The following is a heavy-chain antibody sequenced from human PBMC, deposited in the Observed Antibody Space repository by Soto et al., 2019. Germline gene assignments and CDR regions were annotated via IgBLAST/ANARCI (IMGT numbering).Heavy chain of an antibody. D-gene: IGHD3-22*01. J-gene: IGHJ3*02. CDR3: ASPGSITMISNAFDI. CDR2: IYYSGST. V-gene: IGHV4-39*01. Sequence: SETLSLTCTVSGGSISSSSYYWGWIRQPPGKGLEWIGSIYYSGSTYYNPSLKSRVTISVGTSKNQFSLKLSSVTAADTAVYYCASPGSITMISNAFDIWGQGTMVTVSS. CDR1: GGSISSSSYY.